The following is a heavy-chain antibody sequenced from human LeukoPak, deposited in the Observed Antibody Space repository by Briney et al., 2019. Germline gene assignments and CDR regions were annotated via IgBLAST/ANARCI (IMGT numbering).Heavy chain of an antibody. CDR1: GGTFSSYA. CDR2: IIPIFGTA. Sequence: SVKVSCKASGGTFSSYAISWVRQAPGQGLEWMGGIIPIFGTANYAQKFQGRVTITADESTSTAYMELSSLRSEDTAVYYCARVGDDFWSGGDAFDIWGEGTMVTVSS. D-gene: IGHD3-3*01. V-gene: IGHV1-69*13. CDR3: ARVGDDFWSGGDAFDI. J-gene: IGHJ3*02.